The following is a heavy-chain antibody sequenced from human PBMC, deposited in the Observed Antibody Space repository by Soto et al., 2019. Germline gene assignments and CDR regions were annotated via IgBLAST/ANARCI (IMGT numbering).Heavy chain of an antibody. CDR2: INPSGGSK. J-gene: IGHJ4*02. V-gene: IGHV1-46*01. CDR3: ARPPYPGCINAVCYPLDY. CDR1: GYTFTSYY. Sequence: QVQLVQSGAEVKKPGASVKISCKASGYTFTSYYMHWVRQAPGQGLEWMGIINPSGGSKNYEQKLQGRVAMTRDTSTSTVYMELNSLRSEDTAVYYCARPPYPGCINAVCYPLDYWGPGTLVTVSS. D-gene: IGHD2-8*01.